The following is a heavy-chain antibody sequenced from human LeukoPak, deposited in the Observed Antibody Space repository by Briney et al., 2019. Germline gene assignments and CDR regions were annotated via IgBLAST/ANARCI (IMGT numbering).Heavy chain of an antibody. D-gene: IGHD3-22*01. Sequence: SETLSLTCTVSGGSISTYYWSWIRQPPGKGLEWIGYIYYSGSTNYNPSLKSRVTISVDTSKNQFSLKLSSVTAADTAVYYCARVMGYYYDSSGYYNYYYYMDVWGKGTTVTVSS. J-gene: IGHJ6*03. CDR3: ARVMGYYYDSSGYYNYYYYMDV. V-gene: IGHV4-59*01. CDR1: GGSISTYY. CDR2: IYYSGST.